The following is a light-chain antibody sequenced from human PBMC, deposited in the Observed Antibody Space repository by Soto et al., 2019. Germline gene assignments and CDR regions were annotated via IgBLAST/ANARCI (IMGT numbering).Light chain of an antibody. V-gene: IGKV3-20*01. J-gene: IGKJ1*01. CDR1: QSFSSSY. Sequence: EIVLTQSPGTLFLSPGERATLSCRASQSFSSSYFAWYQQKPGQAPRLLIYGASSRATGIPDRFSGSASGTDFTLTISRLEPEDFAVYFCHQFASSLTFGQGTKVEIK. CDR2: GAS. CDR3: HQFASSLT.